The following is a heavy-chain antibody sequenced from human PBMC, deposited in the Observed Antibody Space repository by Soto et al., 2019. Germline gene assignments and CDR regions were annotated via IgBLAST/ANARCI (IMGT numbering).Heavy chain of an antibody. J-gene: IGHJ5*02. CDR1: GGSISSGGYY. CDR2: IYYSGTT. Sequence: QVQLQESGPGLVKPSETLSLTCTVSGGSISSGGYYWSWIRQHTGKGLEWIGYIYYSGTTYYNPSLKGRVTISVDTSKNQFSLKLSSVSAADTALYYCARCSLVVVPAPGFDPWGRGTLVTVSS. CDR3: ARCSLVVVPAPGFDP. D-gene: IGHD2-2*01. V-gene: IGHV4-31*03.